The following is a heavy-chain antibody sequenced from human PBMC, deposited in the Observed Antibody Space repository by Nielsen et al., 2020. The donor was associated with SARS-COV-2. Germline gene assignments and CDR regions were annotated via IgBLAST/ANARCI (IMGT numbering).Heavy chain of an antibody. J-gene: IGHJ2*01. D-gene: IGHD6-13*01. CDR1: GFSFTNYW. CDR3: ARHIAYSSSWYFDL. CDR2: IYPRDSDI. V-gene: IGHV5-51*01. Sequence: GESLKISCQGSGFSFTNYWIGWVRQMPGKGLEWMGIIYPRDSDIRYSPSFQGQVTISADKSVNAAYLQWSSLKASDTAMYYCARHIAYSSSWYFDLWGRGTLVTVSS.